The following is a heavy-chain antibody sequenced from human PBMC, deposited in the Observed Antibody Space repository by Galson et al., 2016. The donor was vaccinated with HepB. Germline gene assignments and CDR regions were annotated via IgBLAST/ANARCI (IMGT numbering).Heavy chain of an antibody. CDR1: GFTFSGSA. J-gene: IGHJ3*02. CDR3: TGLYDFWNSPNRGTFDI. CDR2: IRSRSNNYAT. Sequence: SLRLSCAASGFTFSGSAMHWVRQASGKGLEWVGRIRSRSNNYATAYAASVKGRFIISRDNSKNTAYLQMNSLKTEDTAVYYCTGLYDFWNSPNRGTFDIWGQGTMVTVSS. D-gene: IGHD3/OR15-3a*01. V-gene: IGHV3-73*01.